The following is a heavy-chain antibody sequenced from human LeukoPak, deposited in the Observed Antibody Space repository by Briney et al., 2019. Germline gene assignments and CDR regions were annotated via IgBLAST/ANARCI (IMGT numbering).Heavy chain of an antibody. J-gene: IGHJ6*02. CDR3: ARVLYDYVWGSYQNGMDV. D-gene: IGHD3-16*02. CDR2: IYSGGST. V-gene: IGHV3-66*01. Sequence: PGGSLRLSCAASGFTVSSNYMSWVRQAPGKGLEWVSVIYSGGSTYYADSVKGRFTISRDNSKNTLYLQMNSLRAEDTAVYYCARVLYDYVWGSYQNGMDVWGQGTTVTVSS. CDR1: GFTVSSNY.